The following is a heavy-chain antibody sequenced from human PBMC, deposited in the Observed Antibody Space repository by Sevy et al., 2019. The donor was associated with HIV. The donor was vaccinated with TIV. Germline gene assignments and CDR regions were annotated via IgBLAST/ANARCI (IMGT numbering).Heavy chain of an antibody. CDR1: EFTLSNYW. D-gene: IGHD2-21*01. Sequence: GGSLRLSCVASEFTLSNYWMHWVRQGPGKGLVWVSRINSDGTSRSYADFVEGRFTISRDNAENTLYLQMNSLRVEDTAVYYCARSDSLQTPQPDSWGQRTVVTVSS. J-gene: IGHJ4*02. V-gene: IGHV3-74*01. CDR2: INSDGTSR. CDR3: ARSDSLQTPQPDS.